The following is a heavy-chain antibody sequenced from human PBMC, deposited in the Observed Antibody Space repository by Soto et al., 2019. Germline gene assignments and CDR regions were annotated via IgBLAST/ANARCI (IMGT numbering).Heavy chain of an antibody. J-gene: IGHJ4*02. V-gene: IGHV1-46*03. CDR1: GYTFSSYY. Sequence: ASVKVSCKASGYTFSSYYMNWVRQAPGQGLEWLGIINPSGGYTTYAQRFLGRVTMTSDTSTSTVHMELGSLTSEDTAVYYCARVVVILLVTAPYDYRGQGTLRT. CDR2: INPSGGYT. CDR3: ARVVVILLVTAPYDY. D-gene: IGHD2-21*02.